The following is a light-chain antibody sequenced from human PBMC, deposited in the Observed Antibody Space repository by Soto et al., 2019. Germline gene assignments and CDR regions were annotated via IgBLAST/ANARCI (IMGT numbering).Light chain of an antibody. V-gene: IGKV3-15*01. Sequence: EIVMTQSPANLSVSPGERATLSCRASQSVSSNLAWYQQKPGQGPRLLIYGASTRDTGIPARFSVSGSGTEFTLTISSLQSEDFAVYYCQQYNKWPPYTFGQGTKVEIK. CDR3: QQYNKWPPYT. J-gene: IGKJ2*01. CDR2: GAS. CDR1: QSVSSN.